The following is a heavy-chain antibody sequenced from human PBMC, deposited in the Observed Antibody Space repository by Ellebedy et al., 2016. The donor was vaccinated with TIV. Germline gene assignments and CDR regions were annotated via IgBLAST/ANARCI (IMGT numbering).Heavy chain of an antibody. V-gene: IGHV1-46*01. CDR1: GYTFTSYY. Sequence: ASVKVSXXASGYTFTSYYMHWVRQAPGQGLEWMGIINPSGGRTSYAQKFQGRVTMTRDTSTSTVYMELSSLRSEDTAVYYCAIRYSSGWSLDYWGQGTLVTVPS. CDR3: AIRYSSGWSLDY. J-gene: IGHJ4*02. CDR2: INPSGGRT. D-gene: IGHD6-19*01.